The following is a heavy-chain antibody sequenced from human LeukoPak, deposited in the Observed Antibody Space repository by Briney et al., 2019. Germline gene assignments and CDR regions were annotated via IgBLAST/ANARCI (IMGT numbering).Heavy chain of an antibody. V-gene: IGHV3-30*02. D-gene: IGHD2-2*03. CDR3: AKAGYCSSTSCRDYYYMDV. CDR2: IRYDGSNK. J-gene: IGHJ6*03. Sequence: QPGGSLRLSCAASGFTFSRNWMHWVRQAPGKGLEWVAFIRYDGSNKYYANSVKGRFTISRDNSKNTLYLQMNSLRAEDTAVYYCAKAGYCSSTSCRDYYYMDVWGKGTTVTVSS. CDR1: GFTFSRNW.